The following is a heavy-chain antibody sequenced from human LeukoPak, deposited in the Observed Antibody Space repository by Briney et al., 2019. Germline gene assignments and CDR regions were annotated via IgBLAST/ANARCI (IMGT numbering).Heavy chain of an antibody. CDR1: GYTFPSYA. D-gene: IGHD3-16*01. CDR3: ARVDPWGIPDY. CDR2: INTNTGNP. Sequence: ASVKVSCKASGYTFPSYAMNWVRQPPGQGLEWMGWINTNTGNPTYAQGFTGRFVFSLDTSVSTAYLQISSLQAEDTAVYYCARVDPWGIPDYWGQGTLVTVSS. J-gene: IGHJ4*02. V-gene: IGHV7-4-1*02.